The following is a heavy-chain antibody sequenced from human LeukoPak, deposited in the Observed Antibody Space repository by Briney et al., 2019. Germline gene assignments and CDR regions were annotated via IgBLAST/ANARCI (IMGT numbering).Heavy chain of an antibody. D-gene: IGHD6-6*01. CDR1: GHTFTSYA. Sequence: ASVKVSCKASGHTFTSYAMNWVRQAPGQGLEWMGWINTNTGNPTYAQGFTGRFVFSLDTSVSTAYLQISSLKAEDTAVYYCARDSSSANLPTYYYYYMDVWGKGTTVTVSS. CDR3: ARDSSSANLPTYYYYYMDV. V-gene: IGHV7-4-1*02. CDR2: INTNTGNP. J-gene: IGHJ6*03.